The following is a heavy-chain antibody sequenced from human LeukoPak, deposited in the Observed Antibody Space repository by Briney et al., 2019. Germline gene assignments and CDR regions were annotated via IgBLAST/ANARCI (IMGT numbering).Heavy chain of an antibody. CDR3: AKRIVGAPYAFDI. V-gene: IGHV3-23*01. CDR2: ITGSGGTT. J-gene: IGHJ3*02. CDR1: AFTFSSFG. Sequence: GGSLRLSCAASAFTFSSFGIHWVRQAPGKGLEWVSAITGSGGTTYYADSVKGRFTISRDNSKSTLYLQMNSLRAEDTAVYYCAKRIVGAPYAFDIWGQGTMVTVSS. D-gene: IGHD1-26*01.